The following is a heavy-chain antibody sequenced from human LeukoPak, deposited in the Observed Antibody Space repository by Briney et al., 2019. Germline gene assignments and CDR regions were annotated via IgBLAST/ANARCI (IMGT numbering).Heavy chain of an antibody. J-gene: IGHJ4*02. V-gene: IGHV3-30*04. Sequence: GGSLRLSCAASGFTFSSYTMHWVRQAPGKGLEWVAFISYDGINKYYADSVKGRFTVSRDNAKNTLYLQMNSLRAEDTAIYYCARGGVERGPFDYWGQGTLVTVSS. CDR1: GFTFSSYT. CDR3: ARGGVERGPFDY. D-gene: IGHD2-8*01. CDR2: ISYDGINK.